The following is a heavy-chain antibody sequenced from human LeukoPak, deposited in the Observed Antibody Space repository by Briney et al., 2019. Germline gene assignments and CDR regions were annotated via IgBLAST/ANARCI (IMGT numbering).Heavy chain of an antibody. V-gene: IGHV3-30*04. J-gene: IGHJ4*02. CDR3: ARPREYYGSGSYPLDY. CDR1: GFTFSSYA. D-gene: IGHD3-10*01. Sequence: GRSLRLSCAASGFTFSSYAMHWVRQAPGKGLEWVAVVSYDGSNKYYADSVKGRFTISRDNSKNTLYLQMNSLRAEDTAVYYCARPREYYGSGSYPLDYWGQGTLVTVSS. CDR2: VSYDGSNK.